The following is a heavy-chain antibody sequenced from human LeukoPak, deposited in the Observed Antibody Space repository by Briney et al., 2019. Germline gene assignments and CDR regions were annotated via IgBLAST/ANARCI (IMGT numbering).Heavy chain of an antibody. D-gene: IGHD2-2*02. J-gene: IGHJ4*02. CDR1: GFTFSSYA. V-gene: IGHV3-30*01. CDR3: ARVGVPAAIPYDY. CDR2: ISYDGSNK. Sequence: PGGSLRLSCAASGFTFSSYAMHWVRQAPGKGLEWVAVISYDGSNKYYADSVKGRFTISRDNSKNTLYLQMNSLRAEDTAVYYCARVGVPAAIPYDYWGQGTLVTVSS.